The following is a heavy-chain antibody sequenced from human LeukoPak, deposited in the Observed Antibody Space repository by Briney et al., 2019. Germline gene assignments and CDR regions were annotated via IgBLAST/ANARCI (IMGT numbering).Heavy chain of an antibody. CDR2: IYYSGST. CDR3: ARSYYYHYTDV. CDR1: GGSISSYY. V-gene: IGHV4-59*12. Sequence: PSETLSLTCTVSGGSISSYYWSWIRQPPGKGLEWIGYIYYSGSTNYNPSLKSRVTISVDTSKNQFSLKLSSVTAADTAVYYCARSYYYHYTDVWGRGTTVTVSS. J-gene: IGHJ6*03.